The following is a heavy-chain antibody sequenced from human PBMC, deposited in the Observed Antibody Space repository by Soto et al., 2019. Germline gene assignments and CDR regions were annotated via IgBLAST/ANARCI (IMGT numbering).Heavy chain of an antibody. CDR2: IYYSGLT. CDR1: GGSISSTTHY. Sequence: SETLSLTCTVSGGSISSTTHYWGWIRQPPGQGLEWVGDIYYSGLTRYNPSLKSRVTISVDTYKDQFSLKLSSVTAADTAVYYCARHGYYYDSTGYYYFVWGQGTLVTVSS. V-gene: IGHV4-39*01. J-gene: IGHJ4*02. CDR3: ARHGYYYDSTGYYYFV. D-gene: IGHD3-22*01.